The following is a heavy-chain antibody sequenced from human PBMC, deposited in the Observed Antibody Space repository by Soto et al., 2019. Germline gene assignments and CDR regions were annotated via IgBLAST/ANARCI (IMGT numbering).Heavy chain of an antibody. CDR3: AKGGHQSYFDY. Sequence: EVQLLESGGDLVQPGGSLRLSCVASGLTFRNYAMTWVRQAPGKGPEWVSTVSGNGGETFYADSVKGRFTISRDNSKDTVYLVMNSLRVEDTAIYYCAKGGHQSYFDYWGQGTLVAVSS. J-gene: IGHJ4*02. CDR1: GLTFRNYA. V-gene: IGHV3-23*01. CDR2: VSGNGGET. D-gene: IGHD2-2*01.